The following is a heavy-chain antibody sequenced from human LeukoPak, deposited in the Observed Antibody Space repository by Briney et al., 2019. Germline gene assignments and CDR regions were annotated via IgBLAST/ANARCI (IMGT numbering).Heavy chain of an antibody. CDR2: ISPTGSRI. Sequence: GGSLRLSCAASGFTFTDYHMSWIRQAPGKGLEWISYISPTGSRIYYTDSVKGRFTISRDNAKKSLILQMNSLRAEDTALYYCAKDFHRLGEFDAFDIWGQGTMVTVSS. V-gene: IGHV3-11*01. D-gene: IGHD3-16*01. J-gene: IGHJ3*02. CDR1: GFTFTDYH. CDR3: AKDFHRLGEFDAFDI.